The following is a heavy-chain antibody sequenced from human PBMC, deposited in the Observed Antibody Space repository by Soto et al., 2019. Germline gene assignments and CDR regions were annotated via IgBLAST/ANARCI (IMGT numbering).Heavy chain of an antibody. CDR1: GFTFNNYA. D-gene: IGHD5-12*01. Sequence: GGSLRLSCTATGFTFNNYAMTWVRQAPGTGLEWVSGISNTGGSTSYADSVKGRFTISRDNSKNTLYLQTNSLGAEDTAVYYCARWTTVSAIYAFDIWGQGTMVTVSS. J-gene: IGHJ3*02. CDR3: ARWTTVSAIYAFDI. V-gene: IGHV3-23*01. CDR2: ISNTGGST.